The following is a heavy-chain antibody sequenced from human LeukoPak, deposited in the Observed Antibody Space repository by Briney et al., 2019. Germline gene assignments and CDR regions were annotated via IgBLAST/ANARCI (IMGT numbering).Heavy chain of an antibody. J-gene: IGHJ4*02. V-gene: IGHV4-39*01. Sequence: SETLSLTCSVSGGSIGSSHYFWGWVRQPPGKGLEWIGSMYDGGRTHYNPSHKSRVTISVDTSKNQFSLRLSSVTAADTAVYYCARLGGYTYGYDYWGQGTLVTVSS. CDR3: ARLGGYTYGYDY. CDR1: GGSIGSSHYF. CDR2: MYDGGRT. D-gene: IGHD5-18*01.